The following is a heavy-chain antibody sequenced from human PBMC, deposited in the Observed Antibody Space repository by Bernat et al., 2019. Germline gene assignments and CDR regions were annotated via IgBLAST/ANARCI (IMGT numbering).Heavy chain of an antibody. CDR2: IWYDGSNK. J-gene: IGHJ4*02. V-gene: IGHV3-33*01. D-gene: IGHD4-23*01. Sequence: QVQLVESGGGVVQPGRSLRLSRAASGFTFSSYGMHWVRQAPGKGLEWVAVIWYDGSNKYYADSVKGRFTISRDNSKNTLYLQMNSLRAEDTAVYYCAREGNGGNGGHTGAFDYWGQGTLVTVSS. CDR1: GFTFSSYG. CDR3: AREGNGGNGGHTGAFDY.